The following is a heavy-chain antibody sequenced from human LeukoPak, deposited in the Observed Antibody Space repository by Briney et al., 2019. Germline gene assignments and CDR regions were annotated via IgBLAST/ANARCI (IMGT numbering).Heavy chain of an antibody. J-gene: IGHJ5*02. CDR3: ARDYWFDP. V-gene: IGHV3-30-3*01. CDR2: ISYDGSNK. Sequence: GGSLRLSCAASGFTFSSYAMHWVRQAPGKGLEWVAVISYDGSNKYYADSVKGRFTISRDNSKNTLYLQMNSLRAEDTAVYYCARDYWFDPWGQGTLVTVSS. CDR1: GFTFSSYA.